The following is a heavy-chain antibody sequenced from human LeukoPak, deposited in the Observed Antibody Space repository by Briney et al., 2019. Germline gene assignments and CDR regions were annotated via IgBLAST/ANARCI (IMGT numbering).Heavy chain of an antibody. CDR3: ARERGYSSSWHGGLEY. V-gene: IGHV3-21*01. D-gene: IGHD6-13*01. CDR1: GFTFSSYS. CDR2: ISSSSSYI. J-gene: IGHJ4*02. Sequence: SGGSLRLSCAASGFTFSSYSMNWVRQAPGKGLEWVSSISSSSSYIYYADSVKGRFTISRDNAKKSLYLQMNSLRAEDSAVYYCARERGYSSSWHGGLEYWGQGTLVTVSS.